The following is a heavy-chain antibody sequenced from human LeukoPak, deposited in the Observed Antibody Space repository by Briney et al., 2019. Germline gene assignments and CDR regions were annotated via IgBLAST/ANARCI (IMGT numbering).Heavy chain of an antibody. CDR2: INHSGST. Sequence: SETLSLTCAVYGGSFSGYYWSWIRQPPGKGLEWIGEINHSGSTNYNPSLKSRVTISVDTSKNQFSLKLSSVTAADTAVYYCARVRPRITMIVVVTDNWFDPWGQGTLVTVSS. CDR1: GGSFSGYY. J-gene: IGHJ5*02. CDR3: ARVRPRITMIVVVTDNWFDP. V-gene: IGHV4-34*01. D-gene: IGHD3-22*01.